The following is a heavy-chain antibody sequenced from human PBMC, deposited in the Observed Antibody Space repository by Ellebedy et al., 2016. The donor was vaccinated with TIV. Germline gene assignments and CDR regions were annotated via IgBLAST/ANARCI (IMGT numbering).Heavy chain of an antibody. CDR1: GGSIISSSYS. Sequence: MPSETLSLTCTVSGGSIISSSYSWGWIRQPPGKGLEWIGSFYYSGSTDYNPSLKSRVTIPVDTSNNQFSLKLSSVTAADTAVYYCARHTHCSGGTCYLWNYWGQGTLVTISS. CDR2: FYYSGST. V-gene: IGHV4-39*01. CDR3: ARHTHCSGGTCYLWNY. J-gene: IGHJ4*02. D-gene: IGHD2-15*01.